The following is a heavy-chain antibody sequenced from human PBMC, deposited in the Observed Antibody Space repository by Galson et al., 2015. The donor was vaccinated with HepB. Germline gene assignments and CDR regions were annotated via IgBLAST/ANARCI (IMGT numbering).Heavy chain of an antibody. D-gene: IGHD2-15*01. CDR3: ARDTVVVVVAALVFDI. J-gene: IGHJ3*02. CDR1: GFTFSDYG. Sequence: SLRLSCAASGFTFSDYGMHWVRQAPGKGLEWVSLIYYDGSNEFYADSVQGRFIISRDNSKNRLYLQMNSLRAGDTAVYYCARDTVVVVVAALVFDIWGQGTMVTVSS. CDR2: IYYDGSNE. V-gene: IGHV3-33*01.